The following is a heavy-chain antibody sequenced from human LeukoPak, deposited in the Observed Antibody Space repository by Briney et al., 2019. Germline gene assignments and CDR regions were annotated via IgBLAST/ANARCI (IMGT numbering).Heavy chain of an antibody. Sequence: GSLRLSCAASGFTFSSYWMSWVRQAPGKGLEWVANIKQDGSEKYYVDSVKGRFTISRDNAKNSLYLQMNSLRAEDTAVYYCARVRGWTYYYDSSGYYYAYWGQGTLVTVSS. D-gene: IGHD3-22*01. CDR1: GFTFSSYW. CDR2: IKQDGSEK. J-gene: IGHJ4*02. V-gene: IGHV3-7*01. CDR3: ARVRGWTYYYDSSGYYYAY.